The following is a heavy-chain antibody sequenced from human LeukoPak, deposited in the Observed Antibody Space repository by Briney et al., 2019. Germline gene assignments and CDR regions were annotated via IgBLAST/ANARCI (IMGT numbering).Heavy chain of an antibody. Sequence: GGSLRLSYAASGFTFSSYSMNWVRQAPGKGLEWVSSISSSSSYIYYADSVKGRFTISRDNAKNSLYLQMNSLRAEDTAVYYCARDEDGCLDYWGQGTLVTVSS. V-gene: IGHV3-21*01. CDR1: GFTFSSYS. CDR2: ISSSSSYI. J-gene: IGHJ4*02. CDR3: ARDEDGCLDY. D-gene: IGHD5-24*01.